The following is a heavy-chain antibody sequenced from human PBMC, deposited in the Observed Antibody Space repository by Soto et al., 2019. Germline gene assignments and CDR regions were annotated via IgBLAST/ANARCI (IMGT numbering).Heavy chain of an antibody. V-gene: IGHV1-18*01. Sequence: QVPLVQSGAEVKKPGASVKVSCKASGYTFTSYGISWVRQAPGQGLEWMGWISAYKGNTNYAQKLQGRVTMTTDSTTSTANMELRSLRSDDTAVYSCARDPRTTVTTLFWDDRGKGTLVIVSS. CDR3: ARDPRTTVTTLFWDD. CDR1: GYTFTSYG. D-gene: IGHD4-17*01. J-gene: IGHJ4*02. CDR2: ISAYKGNT.